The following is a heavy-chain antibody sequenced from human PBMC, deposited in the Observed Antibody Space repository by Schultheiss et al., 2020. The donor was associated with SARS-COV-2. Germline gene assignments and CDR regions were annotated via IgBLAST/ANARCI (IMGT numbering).Heavy chain of an antibody. D-gene: IGHD3-10*01. CDR3: ARVSYYGSGSYGYYYYMDV. Sequence: SETLSLTCAVYGGSFSGYYWSWIRQPPGKGLEWIGSIYYSGSTNYNPSLKSRVTMSVDTSKNQFSLKLSSVTAADTAVYYCARVSYYGSGSYGYYYYMDVWAKGPRSPSP. CDR1: GGSFSGYY. V-gene: IGHV4-34*01. J-gene: IGHJ6*03. CDR2: IYYSGST.